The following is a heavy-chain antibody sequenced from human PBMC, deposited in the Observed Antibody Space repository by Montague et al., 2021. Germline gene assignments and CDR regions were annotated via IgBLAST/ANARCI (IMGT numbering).Heavy chain of an antibody. CDR1: DDSINGWY. CDR2: VFYSGAT. J-gene: IGHJ4*02. D-gene: IGHD3-22*01. Sequence: SETLSLTCSVSDDSINGWYWSWIRQPPGKGLEWIGSVFYSGATNYNPSLKSRVTMSADTSKNQVSLKVNSVTAADTAVYYCARQGFYESGGFFIWGLGTLVTVSS. CDR3: ARQGFYESGGFFI. V-gene: IGHV4-59*01.